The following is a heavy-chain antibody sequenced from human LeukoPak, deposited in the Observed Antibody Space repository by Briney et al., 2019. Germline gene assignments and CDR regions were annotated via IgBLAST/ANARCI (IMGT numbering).Heavy chain of an antibody. J-gene: IGHJ5*02. V-gene: IGHV4-34*01. Sequence: SETLSLTCAVYGGSFSGYYWSWIRQPPGKGLEWIGEINHSGSTNYNPSLKSRVTISVDTSKNQFSLKLSSVTAADTAVYYCARRLTDGDYARNWFDPWGQGTLVTVSS. CDR3: ARRLTDGDYARNWFDP. CDR1: GGSFSGYY. D-gene: IGHD4-17*01. CDR2: INHSGST.